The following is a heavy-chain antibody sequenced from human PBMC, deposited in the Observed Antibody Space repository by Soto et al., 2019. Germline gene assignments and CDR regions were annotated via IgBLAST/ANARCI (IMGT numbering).Heavy chain of an antibody. V-gene: IGHV3-13*04. D-gene: IGHD6-19*01. CDR2: IGTAGDT. CDR1: GFTFSSYD. Sequence: EVQLVESGGGLVQPGGSLRLSCAASGFTFSSYDMHWVRQATGKGLEWVSAIGTAGDTYYPGSVKGRFTITRENAKNSLYLQMNSLRAGDTAVYYCARASSGWYNFDYWGQGTLVTVSS. J-gene: IGHJ4*02. CDR3: ARASSGWYNFDY.